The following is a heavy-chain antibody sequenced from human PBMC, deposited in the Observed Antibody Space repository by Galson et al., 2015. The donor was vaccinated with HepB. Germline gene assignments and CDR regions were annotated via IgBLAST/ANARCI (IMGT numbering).Heavy chain of an antibody. Sequence: SLRLSCAASGFTFTSYSMHWVRQAPGKGLEWVSSITSNSDYIYYADSLKGRFTISRDNAKYSLYLQMASLRAEDTAVYYCATSSVHENDDWVSEWYFDLWGRGTLVTVSS. D-gene: IGHD3-9*01. CDR2: ITSNSDYI. CDR3: ATSSVHENDDWVSEWYFDL. CDR1: GFTFTSYS. V-gene: IGHV3-21*01. J-gene: IGHJ2*01.